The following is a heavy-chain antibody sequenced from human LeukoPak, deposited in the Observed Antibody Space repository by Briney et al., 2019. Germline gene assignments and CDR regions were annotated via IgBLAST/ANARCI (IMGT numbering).Heavy chain of an antibody. Sequence: SETLSLTCTVAGGSISSYYWSWIRQPPGKGLEWIGYIYYSGSTNYNPSLKSRITISGDTSKNQFSLKPSSVTAANTAVYYCARAGDNSGYYPYYFDYWGQGTLVTVSS. V-gene: IGHV4-59*01. CDR1: GGSISSYY. D-gene: IGHD3-22*01. J-gene: IGHJ4*02. CDR2: IYYSGST. CDR3: ARAGDNSGYYPYYFDY.